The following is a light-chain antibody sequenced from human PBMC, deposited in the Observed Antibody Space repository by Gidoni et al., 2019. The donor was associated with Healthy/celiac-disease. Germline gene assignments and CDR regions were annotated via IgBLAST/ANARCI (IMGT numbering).Light chain of an antibody. CDR1: QSVSSSY. V-gene: IGKV3-20*01. Sequence: EIVLTQSPGTLSLSPGERATLSCRASQSVSSSYLAWYQQKPGKAPRLLIYGASSRATGIPDRFSGSGSGTDFTLTISRLEPEDFAVYYCQQYGSPFGGGTKVEIK. CDR2: GAS. CDR3: QQYGSP. J-gene: IGKJ4*01.